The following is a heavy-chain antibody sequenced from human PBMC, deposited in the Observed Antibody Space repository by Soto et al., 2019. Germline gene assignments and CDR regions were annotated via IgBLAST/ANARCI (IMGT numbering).Heavy chain of an antibody. CDR1: GDSVSSNSAG. V-gene: IGHV6-1*01. J-gene: IGHJ6*03. CDR2: TYYKSKWYY. CDR3: ARGSWDDVSGHYYMDV. Sequence: SQTLSLTCDISGDSVSSNSAGWNWIRQTPSRGLEWLGRTYYKSKWYYTYAASVKSRITVSPDTSKNQFSLQVTSVTPEDTAVYYCARGSWDDVSGHYYMDVWDKGTTVTVCS. D-gene: IGHD1-1*01.